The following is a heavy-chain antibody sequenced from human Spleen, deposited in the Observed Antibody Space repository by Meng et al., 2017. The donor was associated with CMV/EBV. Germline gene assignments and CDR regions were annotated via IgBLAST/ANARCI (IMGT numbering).Heavy chain of an antibody. D-gene: IGHD4-23*01. CDR1: GFSFGNYW. Sequence: GESLRLSCAASGFSFGNYWMYWVRQGPGKGLMWVARIHGDGDRTTYADSVKGRFTISRDNARNTLYLDMNALRSEDSARYYCGRVDGRWLHVDYWGQGTLVTVSS. J-gene: IGHJ4*02. V-gene: IGHV3-74*03. CDR3: GRVDGRWLHVDY. CDR2: IHGDGDRT.